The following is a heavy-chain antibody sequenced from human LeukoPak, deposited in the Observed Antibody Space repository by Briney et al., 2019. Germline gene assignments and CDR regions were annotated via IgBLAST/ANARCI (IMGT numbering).Heavy chain of an antibody. CDR3: AKVRIVGATTGFDY. CDR1: GLTFSSHW. V-gene: IGHV3-74*01. Sequence: GGSLRLSCAASGLTFSSHWMHWVRQAPGKGLVWVSRITNDGSSTTYADSVKGRFTISRDNSKYTLYLQMNSLRAEDTAVYYCAKVRIVGATTGFDYWGQGTLVTVSS. CDR2: ITNDGSST. D-gene: IGHD1-26*01. J-gene: IGHJ4*02.